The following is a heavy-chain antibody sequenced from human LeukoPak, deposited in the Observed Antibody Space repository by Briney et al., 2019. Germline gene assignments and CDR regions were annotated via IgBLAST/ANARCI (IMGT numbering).Heavy chain of an antibody. Sequence: SETLSLTCAVYGGSFSGYYWTWIRQPPGKGLEWIGEINHSGSTNYNPSLKSRVTISVDTSKNQFSLKLSSVTAADTAVYYCARGLSGYDFGFDYWGQGTLVTVSS. CDR2: INHSGST. J-gene: IGHJ4*02. CDR3: ARGLSGYDFGFDY. CDR1: GGSFSGYY. D-gene: IGHD5-12*01. V-gene: IGHV4-34*01.